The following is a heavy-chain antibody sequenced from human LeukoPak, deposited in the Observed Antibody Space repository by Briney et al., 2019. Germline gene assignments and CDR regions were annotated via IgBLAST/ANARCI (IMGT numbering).Heavy chain of an antibody. D-gene: IGHD3-10*01. Sequence: PGGSLRLSCAASGFTFSSYGMHWVRQAPGKGLEWVAVIWYDGSNKYYADSVKGRFTISRDNSKNTLYLQMNSLRAEDTAVYYCARDLRGWFGEFEYYFDYWGQETLVTVSS. CDR1: GFTFSSYG. V-gene: IGHV3-33*01. J-gene: IGHJ4*02. CDR2: IWYDGSNK. CDR3: ARDLRGWFGEFEYYFDY.